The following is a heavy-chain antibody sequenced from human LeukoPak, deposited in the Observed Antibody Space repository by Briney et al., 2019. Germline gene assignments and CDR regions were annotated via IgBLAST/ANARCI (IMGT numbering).Heavy chain of an antibody. D-gene: IGHD2-2*01. Sequence: PSETLSLTCTVSGGSISSYYWSWIRQPPGKGLEWIGHIYYSGGTSYNPSLKSRVTISLDTSKNQFSLKLSSVTAADTAVYYCARDMDSTGGWFDPWGQGTLVTVSS. CDR2: IYYSGGT. J-gene: IGHJ5*02. V-gene: IGHV4-59*01. CDR3: ARDMDSTGGWFDP. CDR1: GGSISSYY.